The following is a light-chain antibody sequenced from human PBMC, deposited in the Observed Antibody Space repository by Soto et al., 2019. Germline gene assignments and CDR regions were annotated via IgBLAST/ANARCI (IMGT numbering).Light chain of an antibody. Sequence: QSALTQPASVSGTPGHSITISCTGSNSDVGIYDFVSWYQHHPGRAPKLIVSEVSHRPSGVSNRFSGSKSGNTASLTISGLQSEDEADYYCISYTSDDVRYVFGTGTKGTVL. CDR1: NSDVGIYDF. J-gene: IGLJ1*01. CDR3: ISYTSDDVRYV. V-gene: IGLV2-14*01. CDR2: EVS.